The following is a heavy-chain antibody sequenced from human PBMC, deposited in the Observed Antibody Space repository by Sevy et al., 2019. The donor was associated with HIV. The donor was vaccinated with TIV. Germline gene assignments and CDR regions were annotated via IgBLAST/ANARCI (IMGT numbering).Heavy chain of an antibody. CDR2: ISAYNGNT. D-gene: IGHD1-7*01. CDR3: ARRLPITKLELREFYYYMDV. Sequence: ASVKVSCKASGYTFTSYGISWVRQAPGQGLEWMGWISAYNGNTNYAQKLQGRVTMTTDTSKSTAYMELRSLRSDDTAVYYCARRLPITKLELREFYYYMDVWGKGTTVTVSS. J-gene: IGHJ6*03. CDR1: GYTFTSYG. V-gene: IGHV1-18*04.